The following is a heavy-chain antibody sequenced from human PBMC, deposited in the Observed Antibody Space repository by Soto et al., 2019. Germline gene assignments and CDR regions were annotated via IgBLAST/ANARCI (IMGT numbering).Heavy chain of an antibody. CDR1: GGSFSGYY. CDR2: INHSGST. CDR3: ARGIRTIAAVQGDAADNCYFDS. J-gene: IGHJ4*02. D-gene: IGHD6-25*01. Sequence: SETLSLTCAVYGGSFSGYYWTWIRQPPGKGLELIGEINHSGSTNQNSSLKSRVTISVDTSKKPFSLKLKSVTAADTAVYYCARGIRTIAAVQGDAADNCYFDSWGLGTLVNVSS. V-gene: IGHV4-34*01.